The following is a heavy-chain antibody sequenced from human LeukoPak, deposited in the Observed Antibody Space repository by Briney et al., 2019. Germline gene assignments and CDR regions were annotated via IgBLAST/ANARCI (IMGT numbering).Heavy chain of an antibody. D-gene: IGHD2-15*01. Sequence: SQTLSLTCTVSGGSITTGTYYLPWIRQSAGKGLEWIGLIYPSGGTNYNPSLKSRLTISIDASKNQFSLKLSSVTAADTAVYYCATGGAPDCSVGACYSLDSWGQGTLVTVSS. CDR3: ATGGAPDCSVGACYSLDS. J-gene: IGHJ4*02. CDR2: IYPSGGT. V-gene: IGHV4-61*02. CDR1: GGSITTGTYY.